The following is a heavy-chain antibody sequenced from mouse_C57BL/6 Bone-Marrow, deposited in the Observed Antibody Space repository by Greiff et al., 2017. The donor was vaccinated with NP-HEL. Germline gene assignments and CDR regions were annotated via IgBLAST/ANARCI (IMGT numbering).Heavy chain of an antibody. V-gene: IGHV10-1*01. Sequence: EVQVVESGGGLVQPKGSLKLSCAASGFSFNTYAMNWVRQAPGKGLEWVARIRSKSNNYATYYADSVKDRFTISRDDSESMLYLQMNNLKTEDTAMYYCVRNSNYDFDYWGQGTTLTVSS. J-gene: IGHJ2*01. CDR3: VRNSNYDFDY. CDR2: IRSKSNNYAT. D-gene: IGHD2-5*01. CDR1: GFSFNTYA.